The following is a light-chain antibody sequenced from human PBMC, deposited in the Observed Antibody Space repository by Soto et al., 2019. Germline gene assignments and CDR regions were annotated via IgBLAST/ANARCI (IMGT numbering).Light chain of an antibody. V-gene: IGKV1-33*01. Sequence: DIQMTQSPLFLSAFVGDRVTITCQASQDIRKYLNWYQQKPGKAPKLLIYDASNLETVVPSRFSGSGSGTDFSFTINSLQPEDIATYYCQHYDNFPLFGGGTKVEIK. J-gene: IGKJ4*01. CDR2: DAS. CDR3: QHYDNFPL. CDR1: QDIRKY.